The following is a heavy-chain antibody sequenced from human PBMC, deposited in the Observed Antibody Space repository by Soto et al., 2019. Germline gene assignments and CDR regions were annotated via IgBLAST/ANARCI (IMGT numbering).Heavy chain of an antibody. V-gene: IGHV4-59*01. CDR2: IYYSGST. CDR3: ARDPGITGYSWEY. D-gene: IGHD5-18*01. Sequence: QVQLQESGPGLVKPSETLSLTCTVSGGSISSYYWSWIRQPPGKGLEWIGYIYYSGSTNYNPSLTGRVXXSXPXXTNQFSLKLSSVTAADTAVYYCARDPGITGYSWEYWGQGTLVTVSS. J-gene: IGHJ4*02. CDR1: GGSISSYY.